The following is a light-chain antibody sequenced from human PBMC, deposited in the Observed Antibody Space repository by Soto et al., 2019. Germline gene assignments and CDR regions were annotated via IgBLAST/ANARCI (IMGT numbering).Light chain of an antibody. Sequence: EIVLTQSPGTLSLFPGERATLSCRASQSLITRYLAWYQQKPGQAPRLLIYGASSRATGIPDRFSGSGSGTDYTLTISRLEPEDFAFYSCQQYCTSPTFGQGTRLEIK. J-gene: IGKJ5*01. V-gene: IGKV3-20*01. CDR2: GAS. CDR3: QQYCTSPT. CDR1: QSLITRY.